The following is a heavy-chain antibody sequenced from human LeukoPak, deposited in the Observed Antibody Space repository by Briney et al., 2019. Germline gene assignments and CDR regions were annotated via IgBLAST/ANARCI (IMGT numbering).Heavy chain of an antibody. J-gene: IGHJ4*02. D-gene: IGHD6-13*01. CDR3: ARVEISSTLYYFDY. Sequence: SETLSLTCTVSGGSISSSSYYWDWIRQPPGKGLEWIGSIYYSGSTYYNPSLKSRFTISVDTSKNQFSLKLSSVTAADTAVYYCARVEISSTLYYFDYWGQGTLVTVSS. V-gene: IGHV4-39*01. CDR1: GGSISSSSYY. CDR2: IYYSGST.